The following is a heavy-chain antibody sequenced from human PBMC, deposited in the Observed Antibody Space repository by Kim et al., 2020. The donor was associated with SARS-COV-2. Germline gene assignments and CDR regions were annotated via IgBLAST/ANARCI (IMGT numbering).Heavy chain of an antibody. J-gene: IGHJ3*01. CDR2: IKNKPTGGTT. CDR1: AFTLNNVW. CDR3: TTFNRQNAFDV. V-gene: IGHV3-15*01. Sequence: GGSLRLSCAASAFTLNNVWMNWVRQPPGKGLEWLGVIKNKPTGGTTHFAALVEGSFTISRDDSKNMLYLQINSLKTEDTAVYYCTTFNRQNAFDVWGRGT.